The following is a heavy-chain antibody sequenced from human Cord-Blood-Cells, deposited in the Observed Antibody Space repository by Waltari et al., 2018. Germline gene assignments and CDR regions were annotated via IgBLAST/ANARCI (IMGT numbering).Heavy chain of an antibody. J-gene: IGHJ4*02. V-gene: IGHV5-51*01. D-gene: IGHD6-13*01. CDR1: GYSFTVHW. Sequence: EVPLVKSGAAAKQPGEYLRISCRGSGYSFTVHWIGRVRQMPGKGLEWMGIIYPGDSDTRYSPSFQGQVTISADKSISTAYLQWSSLKASDTAMYYCARFRRQQLYFDYWGQGTLVTVSS. CDR3: ARFRRQQLYFDY. CDR2: IYPGDSDT.